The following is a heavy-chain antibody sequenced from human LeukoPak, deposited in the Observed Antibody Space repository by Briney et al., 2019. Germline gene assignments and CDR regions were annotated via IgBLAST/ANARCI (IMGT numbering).Heavy chain of an antibody. D-gene: IGHD4-23*01. J-gene: IGHJ4*02. CDR2: ISGSDSST. CDR3: AKGGGWLYYFDY. CDR1: GFTFSPLT. Sequence: GGSLRLSCAASGFTFSPLTMNWVRQAPGKGLEWVSGISGSDSSTYYADFVKGRFTISRDNSKNTLYLQMNSLRADDTAVYYCAKGGGWLYYFDYWGQGTLVTVSS. V-gene: IGHV3-23*01.